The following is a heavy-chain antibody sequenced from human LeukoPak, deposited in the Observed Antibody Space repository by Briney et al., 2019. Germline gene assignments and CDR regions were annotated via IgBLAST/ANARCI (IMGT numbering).Heavy chain of an antibody. CDR2: ISYDGNIK. V-gene: IGHV3-30*04. Sequence: PGGSLRLSCAASGFTFSSYAMHWVRQAPGKGLEWVAVISYDGNIKYYTDSVKGRFTISRDNSKNSLYLQMNSLRAEDTAVYYCARDHPDIVVVRYGMDVWGQGTTVTVSS. J-gene: IGHJ6*02. CDR1: GFTFSSYA. CDR3: ARDHPDIVVVRYGMDV. D-gene: IGHD2-2*01.